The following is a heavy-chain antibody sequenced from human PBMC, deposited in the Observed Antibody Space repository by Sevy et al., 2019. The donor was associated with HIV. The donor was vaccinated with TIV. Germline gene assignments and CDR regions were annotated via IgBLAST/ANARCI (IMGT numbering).Heavy chain of an antibody. Sequence: GGSLRLSCAASGFTFSSYAMHWVRQAPGKGLEWVAVISYDGSNKYYADSVKGRFTISRDNSENTLYLQMNSLRAEDTAVYYCAREAYYDSSGYYTFDYWGQGTLVTVSS. J-gene: IGHJ4*02. CDR3: AREAYYDSSGYYTFDY. CDR1: GFTFSSYA. V-gene: IGHV3-30-3*01. D-gene: IGHD3-22*01. CDR2: ISYDGSNK.